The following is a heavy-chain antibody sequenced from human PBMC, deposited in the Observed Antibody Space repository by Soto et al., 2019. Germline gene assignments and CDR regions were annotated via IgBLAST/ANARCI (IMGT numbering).Heavy chain of an antibody. Sequence: DSVKVSCKASGYTFTSYGISWVRQAPGQGLEWMGWISAYNGNTNYAQKLQGRVTMTTDTSTSTAYMELRSLRSDDTAVYYCDCSAGSFGRLDYCGQRPLVTVSS. CDR2: ISAYNGNT. V-gene: IGHV1-18*01. D-gene: IGHD2-15*01. J-gene: IGHJ4*02. CDR1: GYTFTSYG. CDR3: DCSAGSFGRLDY.